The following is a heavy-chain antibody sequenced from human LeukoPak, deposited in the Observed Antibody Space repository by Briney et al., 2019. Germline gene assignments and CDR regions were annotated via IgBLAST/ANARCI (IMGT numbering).Heavy chain of an antibody. CDR3: ARGRTTVVTRCYFDY. V-gene: IGHV4-39*07. CDR1: GGSISSSSYY. Sequence: TSETLSLTCTVSGGSISSSSYYWGWIRQPPGKGLEWIGSIYYSGSTYYNPSLKSRVTISVDTSKNQFSLKLSSVTAADTAVYYCARGRTTVVTRCYFDYWGQGTLVTVSS. CDR2: IYYSGST. J-gene: IGHJ4*02. D-gene: IGHD4-23*01.